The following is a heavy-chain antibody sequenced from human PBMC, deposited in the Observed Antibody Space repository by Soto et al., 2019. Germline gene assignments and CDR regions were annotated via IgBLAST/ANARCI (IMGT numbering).Heavy chain of an antibody. CDR3: AHNCGVDCHSVFFY. V-gene: IGHV3-23*01. J-gene: IGHJ4*02. CDR1: GFTFSNYA. Sequence: EVQMLESGGGLVQPGGSLRLSCAASGFTFSNYAMSWVRQAPGKGLEWVSGISGGGGSSYYADFVKGRFTISRDNSKNTLYLQMNSLRAEDTAVYYGAHNCGVDCHSVFFYWGQGTLVIVSS. CDR2: ISGGGGSS. D-gene: IGHD2-21*02.